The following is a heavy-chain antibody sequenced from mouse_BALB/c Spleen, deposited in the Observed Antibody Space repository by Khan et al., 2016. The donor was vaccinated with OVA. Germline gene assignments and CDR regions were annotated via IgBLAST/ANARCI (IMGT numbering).Heavy chain of an antibody. CDR2: IAYSGST. Sequence: EVKLLESGPGLLKPSQSLSLTCTVTGYSITSDYAWNWIRKFPENKLEWMGYIAYSGSTTYNPSLRSRISITRDTSKNPSFLQLNSVTSEDTATYDCASGRLLIRYRGDLDYWGQGTTLTVSS. J-gene: IGHJ2*01. D-gene: IGHD1-1*01. CDR3: ASGRLLIRYRGDLDY. V-gene: IGHV3-2*02. CDR1: GYSITSDYA.